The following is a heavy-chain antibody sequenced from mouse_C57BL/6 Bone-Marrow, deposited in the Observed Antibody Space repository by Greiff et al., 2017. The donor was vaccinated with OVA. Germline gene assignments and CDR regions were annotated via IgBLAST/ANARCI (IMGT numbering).Heavy chain of an antibody. Sequence: QVQLQQPGAELVKPGASVKLSCKASGYTFTSYWMQWVKQRPGQGLEWIGEIDPSDSYTNYNQKFKGKATLTVDTSSSTAYMQLSSLTSEDSAVYYCARWADYYGSSLDYWGQGTTLTVSS. J-gene: IGHJ2*01. V-gene: IGHV1-50*01. D-gene: IGHD1-1*01. CDR3: ARWADYYGSSLDY. CDR2: IDPSDSYT. CDR1: GYTFTSYW.